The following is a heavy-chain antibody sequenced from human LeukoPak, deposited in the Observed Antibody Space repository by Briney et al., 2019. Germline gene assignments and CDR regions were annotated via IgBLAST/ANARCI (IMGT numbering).Heavy chain of an antibody. Sequence: ASVKVSCKASGYTFTGYYMHWVRPAPGQGLEWMGWINPNSGGTNYAQKFQGRVTMTRDTSISTAYMELSRLRSDDTAVYYCARVHCSSTGCYKGGWFDPWGQGTLVTVSS. J-gene: IGHJ5*02. CDR1: GYTFTGYY. CDR2: INPNSGGT. CDR3: ARVHCSSTGCYKGGWFDP. V-gene: IGHV1-2*02. D-gene: IGHD2-2*02.